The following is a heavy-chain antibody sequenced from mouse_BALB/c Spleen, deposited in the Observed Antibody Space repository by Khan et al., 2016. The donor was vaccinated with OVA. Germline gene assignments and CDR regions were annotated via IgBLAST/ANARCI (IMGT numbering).Heavy chain of an antibody. D-gene: IGHD1-1*01. CDR1: GYTFTSYW. CDR3: ARSNYYGSGLEAMDY. Sequence: DLVKPGAAVQLSCKASGYTFTSYWINWIKQRPGQGLEWIGRIGPGSGSTSYNEMFKGKATLTVVTSSSTAYIQLSSLSSEDSAVYSGARSNYYGSGLEAMDYWGQGTSVPVSS. J-gene: IGHJ4*01. V-gene: IGHV1S41*01. CDR2: IGPGSGST.